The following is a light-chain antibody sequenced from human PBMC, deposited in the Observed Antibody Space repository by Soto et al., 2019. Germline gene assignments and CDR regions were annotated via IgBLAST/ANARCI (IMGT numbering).Light chain of an antibody. CDR2: RVS. V-gene: IGKV2-30*01. CDR3: MQGTLGPLS. CDR1: QGLVYGDGNTY. J-gene: IGKJ4*01. Sequence: DVVMTQSPLSLPVTLGQPASISCKSSQGLVYGDGNTYLNWFQLRPGESPRRVICRVSNRDSGVPDRSSGTGSGADFTLRISRVEADDVGVYYCMQGTLGPLSFGRGTRVEI.